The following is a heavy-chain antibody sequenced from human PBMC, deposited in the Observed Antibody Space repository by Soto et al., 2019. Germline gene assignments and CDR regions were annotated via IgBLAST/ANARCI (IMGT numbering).Heavy chain of an antibody. V-gene: IGHV4-59*08. CDR2: IYYSRST. J-gene: IGHJ4*02. CDR1: GGSISSYY. Sequence: SETLSLTCTVSGGSISSYYWSWIVQHPGKRLEEMGYIYYSRSTNYNHSLKNRVTISVDTSNNQFSLKLSTVTAAATAAYYCERTTVTTLILEYWGQGTLVTVSS. CDR3: ERTTVTTLILEY. D-gene: IGHD4-17*01.